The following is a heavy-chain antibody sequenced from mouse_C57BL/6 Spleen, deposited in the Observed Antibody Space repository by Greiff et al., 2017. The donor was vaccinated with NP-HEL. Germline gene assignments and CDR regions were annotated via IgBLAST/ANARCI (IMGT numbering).Heavy chain of an antibody. V-gene: IGHV1-7*01. CDR1: GYTFTSYW. CDR3: ARVATMVTTYAMDY. CDR2: INPSSGYT. J-gene: IGHJ4*01. Sequence: QVQLQQSGAELAKPGASVKLSCKASGYTFTSYWMHWVKQRPGQGLEWIGYINPSSGYTKYNQKFKDKATLTAEKSSSTAYMQLSSLTYEDSAVYYCARVATMVTTYAMDYWGQGTSVTVSS. D-gene: IGHD2-2*01.